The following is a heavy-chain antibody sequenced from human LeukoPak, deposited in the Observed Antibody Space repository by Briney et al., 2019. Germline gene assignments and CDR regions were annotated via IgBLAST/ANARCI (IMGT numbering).Heavy chain of an antibody. CDR2: FYPSGST. Sequence: AETLSLTCTVSGDSISGSNYFWGWIRQPPGKGLGWIGNFYPSGSTYYNPSLKSRVTIAEDTSKNQFSLRLSSVTAADTAVYYCARVGSGVNLYYFDYWGQGTLVTVSS. CDR1: GDSISGSNYF. D-gene: IGHD4-23*01. CDR3: ARVGSGVNLYYFDY. V-gene: IGHV4-39*07. J-gene: IGHJ4*02.